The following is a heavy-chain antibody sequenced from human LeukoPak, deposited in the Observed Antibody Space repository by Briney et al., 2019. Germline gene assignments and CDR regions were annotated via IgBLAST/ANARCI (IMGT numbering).Heavy chain of an antibody. CDR3: ARDGPGYSSSSAPNWFDP. Sequence: GGSLRLSCAASGFTFSSYGMHWVRQAPGKGLEWVSFISYDGNNKYFADSVKGRFTISRDNSKNTLYLQMNSLRAEDTAVYYCARDGPGYSSSSAPNWFDPWGQGTLVTVSS. CDR1: GFTFSSYG. CDR2: ISYDGNNK. V-gene: IGHV3-30*03. J-gene: IGHJ5*02. D-gene: IGHD6-6*01.